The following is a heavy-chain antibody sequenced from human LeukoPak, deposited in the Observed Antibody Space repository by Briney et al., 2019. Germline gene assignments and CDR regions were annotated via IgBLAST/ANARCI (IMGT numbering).Heavy chain of an antibody. Sequence: QTGGSLRLSCAASGFTFSSYAMSWVRQAPGKGLEWVSAISGSGGSTYYGYSVNGLFIISRANSKNTLYLQRNMMRAEETAVYYCAKDGYDRSGYYAYFDSWGQGTLVTVSS. J-gene: IGHJ4*02. CDR2: ISGSGGST. D-gene: IGHD3-22*01. CDR3: AKDGYDRSGYYAYFDS. CDR1: GFTFSSYA. V-gene: IGHV3-23*01.